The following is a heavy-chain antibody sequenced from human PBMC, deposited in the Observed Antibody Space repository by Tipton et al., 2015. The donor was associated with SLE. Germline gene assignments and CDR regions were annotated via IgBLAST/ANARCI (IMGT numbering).Heavy chain of an antibody. Sequence: SLRLSCAASRFTFSTYGMHWVRQAPGKGLEWVAVTWFDGSNKYYADSVKGRFTISRDNSKNTLYLQMNSLRAEDTAVYYCAKDLTMIVGDAFDIWGQGTMVTVSS. J-gene: IGHJ3*02. V-gene: IGHV3-33*06. CDR1: RFTFSTYG. D-gene: IGHD3-22*01. CDR2: TWFDGSNK. CDR3: AKDLTMIVGDAFDI.